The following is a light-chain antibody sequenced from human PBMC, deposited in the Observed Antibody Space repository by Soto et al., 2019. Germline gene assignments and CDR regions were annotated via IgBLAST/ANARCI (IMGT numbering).Light chain of an antibody. Sequence: IQLKQSPSSLSASVGDRVTITCRASQGISSALAWYQQKPGKAPKLLIYDASSLESGVPSRFSGSGSGTDFTLTISSLQPEDFATYYCQQFNNYLTFGGGTKVDIK. CDR1: QGISSA. CDR3: QQFNNYLT. CDR2: DAS. V-gene: IGKV1D-13*01. J-gene: IGKJ4*01.